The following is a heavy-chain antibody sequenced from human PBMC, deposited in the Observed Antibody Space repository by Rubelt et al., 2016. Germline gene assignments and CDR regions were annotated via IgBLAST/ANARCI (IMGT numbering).Heavy chain of an antibody. CDR3: ARVELRNYYYYMDV. J-gene: IGHJ6*03. D-gene: IGHD7-27*01. V-gene: IGHV4-34*01. CDR1: GGSFSGYY. Sequence: QVQLQQWGAGLLKPSETLSLTCAVYGGSFSGYYWSWIRQPPGKGLEWIGEINHSGSTNYNPSLKSRVTISVDTSMNQCSLKLSAVTAADTAVYYCARVELRNYYYYMDVWGKGTTVTVSS. CDR2: INHSGST.